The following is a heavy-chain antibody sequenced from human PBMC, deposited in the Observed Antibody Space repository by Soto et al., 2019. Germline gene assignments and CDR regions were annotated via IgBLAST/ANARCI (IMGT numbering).Heavy chain of an antibody. D-gene: IGHD3-16*02. CDR2: ISYDGSNK. Sequence: GGSLRLSCAASGFTFSSYGIHWVRQAPGKGLEWVAVISYDGSNKYYADSVKGRFTISRDNSKNTLYLQMNSLRAEDTAVYYCAKASMITFGGVIVSLGMDVWGQGTTVTVSS. J-gene: IGHJ6*02. V-gene: IGHV3-30*18. CDR3: AKASMITFGGVIVSLGMDV. CDR1: GFTFSSYG.